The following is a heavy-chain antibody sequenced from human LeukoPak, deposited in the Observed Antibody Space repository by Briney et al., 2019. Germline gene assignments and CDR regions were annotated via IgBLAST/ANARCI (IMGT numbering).Heavy chain of an antibody. Sequence: GGSLRLSCAASGFTFASYAMSWFRQAPGKGLEWVSSISGSGGSTYYIDSVKGRFTISRDNSKNTLYLQMNSLRAEDTAVYYCARDFSDYGMDVWGQGTTVTVSS. J-gene: IGHJ6*02. V-gene: IGHV3-23*01. CDR1: GFTFASYA. CDR2: ISGSGGST. CDR3: ARDFSDYGMDV.